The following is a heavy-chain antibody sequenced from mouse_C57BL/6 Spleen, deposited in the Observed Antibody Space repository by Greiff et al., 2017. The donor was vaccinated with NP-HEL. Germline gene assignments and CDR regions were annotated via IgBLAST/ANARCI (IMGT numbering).Heavy chain of an antibody. V-gene: IGHV3-6*01. CDR1: GYSITSGYY. CDR2: ISYDGSN. J-gene: IGHJ3*01. Sequence: ESGPGLVKPSQSLSLTCSVTGYSITSGYYWNWIRQFPGNKLEWMGYISYDGSNNYNPSLKNRISITRDTSKNQFFLKLNSVTTEDTATYYCAREADYGSSYWFAYWGQGTLVTVSA. D-gene: IGHD1-1*01. CDR3: AREADYGSSYWFAY.